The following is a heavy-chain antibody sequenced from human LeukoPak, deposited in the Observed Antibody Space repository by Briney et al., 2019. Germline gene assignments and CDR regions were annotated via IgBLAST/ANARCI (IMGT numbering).Heavy chain of an antibody. CDR2: IFSSGII. CDR3: AREGGSSRNFDY. CDR1: GASISSDF. Sequence: PSETLSLTCNVSGASISSDFWSWIRQPAGKGLEWVGRIFSSGIINYNPSLKSRLTTSVDTAKNQFSLNLSSVTAADTAVYYCAREGGSSRNFDYWGQGTLVTVSS. J-gene: IGHJ4*02. V-gene: IGHV4-4*07. D-gene: IGHD6-13*01.